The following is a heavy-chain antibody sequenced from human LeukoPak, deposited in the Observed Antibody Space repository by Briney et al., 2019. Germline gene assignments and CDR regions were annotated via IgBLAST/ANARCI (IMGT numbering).Heavy chain of an antibody. J-gene: IGHJ3*02. CDR1: AFTFSSYS. Sequence: GGSLRLSCAASAFTFSSYSMNWVRQAPGKGLEWVSYISSSSTIYYADSVKGRFTISRDNAKNSLYLQMNSLRAEDTAVYYCARVTGDGDAFDIWGQGTMVTVSS. D-gene: IGHD2-21*02. CDR3: ARVTGDGDAFDI. V-gene: IGHV3-48*01. CDR2: ISSSSTI.